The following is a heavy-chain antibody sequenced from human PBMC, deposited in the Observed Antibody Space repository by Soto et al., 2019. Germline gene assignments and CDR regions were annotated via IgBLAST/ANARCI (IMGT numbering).Heavy chain of an antibody. CDR1: GFTFSSYG. D-gene: IGHD1-26*01. V-gene: IGHV3-30*18. CDR2: ISYDKSNK. CDR3: AKAPLGATPYYGMDV. Sequence: LRLSCAASGFTFSSYGMHWVRQAPVKGLEWVALISYDKSNKFYVDSVKGRFTISRDNSKNTLSLQMNSLRADDTAVYYCAKAPLGATPYYGMDVWGQGTTVTVSS. J-gene: IGHJ6*02.